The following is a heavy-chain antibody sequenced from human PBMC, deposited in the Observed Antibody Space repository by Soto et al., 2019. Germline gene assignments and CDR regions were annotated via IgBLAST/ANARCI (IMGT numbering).Heavy chain of an antibody. J-gene: IGHJ6*02. CDR2: TIPLFGTT. CDR1: GDTFKNSV. CDR3: VAELNFGKLSVV. V-gene: IGHV1-69*01. D-gene: IGHD3-10*01. Sequence: QVQLVQSGVEVKKPGSSVRVSCKASGDTFKNSVISWVRQAPGQGLEWMGGTIPLFGTTYYAQKFQGRLTITTDESTTTAYMEVSRMTSEETAVYYCVAELNFGKLSVVWGQGNTVIVSS.